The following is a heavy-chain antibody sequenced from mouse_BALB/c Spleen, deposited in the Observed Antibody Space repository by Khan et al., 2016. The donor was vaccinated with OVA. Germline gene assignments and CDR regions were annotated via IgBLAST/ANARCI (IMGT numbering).Heavy chain of an antibody. Sequence: QVQLKQSVPELVNPGASLKVSCKASGYTFTDYIIGWVKQSTRQGLEWIGDIFPGSGTPYYNEKFKDKATLTADKSSNTAYMQLSSLTSEDSAVYCCARGGYSVVAYWGQGTLVTVSA. CDR2: IFPGSGTP. CDR1: GYTFTDYI. CDR3: ARGGYSVVAY. J-gene: IGHJ3*01. D-gene: IGHD1-1*01. V-gene: IGHV1-77*01.